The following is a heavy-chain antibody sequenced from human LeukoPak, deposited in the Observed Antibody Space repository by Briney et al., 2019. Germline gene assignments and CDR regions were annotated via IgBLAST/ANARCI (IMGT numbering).Heavy chain of an antibody. J-gene: IGHJ6*02. CDR1: GGTFSSYA. D-gene: IGHD3-3*01. Sequence: PSVKLSCNASGGTFSSYAISWVRQAPGQGLEWMGSIIPIFGITNYAQKFQGRVTITADKSTSTAYMELSSLRSEDTAVYYCARDHYPKHYDFWSGKRGLRYYYYGMDVWGQGTTVTVSS. CDR3: ARDHYPKHYDFWSGKRGLRYYYYGMDV. CDR2: IIPIFGIT. V-gene: IGHV1-69*04.